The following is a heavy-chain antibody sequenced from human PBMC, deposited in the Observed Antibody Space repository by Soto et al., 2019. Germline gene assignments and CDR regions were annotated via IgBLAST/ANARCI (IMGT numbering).Heavy chain of an antibody. CDR3: TRDANWGWYFDL. V-gene: IGHV3-73*01. CDR2: IRSKANSYAT. CDR1: GFTFSGSA. J-gene: IGHJ2*01. Sequence: GGSLRLSCAASGFTFSGSAMHWVRQASGKGLEWVGRIRSKANSYATAYAASVKGRFTIFRDDSKNTAYLQMNSLKTEATVVYYCTRDANWGWYFDLWGRGTLVTVSS. D-gene: IGHD7-27*01.